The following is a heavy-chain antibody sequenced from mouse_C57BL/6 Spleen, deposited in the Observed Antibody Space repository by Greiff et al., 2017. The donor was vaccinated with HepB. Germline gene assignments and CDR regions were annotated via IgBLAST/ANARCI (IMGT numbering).Heavy chain of an antibody. CDR2: ISDGGSYT. D-gene: IGHD2-2*01. V-gene: IGHV5-4*01. J-gene: IGHJ2*01. Sequence: EVMLVESGGGLVKPGGSLKLSCAASGFTFSSYAMSWVRQTPEKRLEWVATISDGGSYTYYPDNVKGRFTISRDNAKNNLYLQMSHLKSEDTAMYYCARDGDYGYDREYYFDYWGQGTTLTVSS. CDR1: GFTFSSYA. CDR3: ARDGDYGYDREYYFDY.